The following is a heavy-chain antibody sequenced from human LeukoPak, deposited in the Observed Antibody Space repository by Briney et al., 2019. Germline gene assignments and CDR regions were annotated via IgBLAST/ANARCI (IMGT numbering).Heavy chain of an antibody. CDR3: ARGRSGDHQEQLGPPGYYHYMDV. J-gene: IGHJ6*03. D-gene: IGHD1-1*01. CDR2: ISGHTGTA. CDR1: GGTFSSYA. V-gene: IGHV1-18*01. Sequence: ASVKLSCNASGGTFSSYAISWVRQAPGQGLEWMGWISGHTGTAIYAQNLQGRVTLTADTVTSTVYMELRSLRSDDTAVYYCARGRSGDHQEQLGPPGYYHYMDVWGTGTTVTVSS.